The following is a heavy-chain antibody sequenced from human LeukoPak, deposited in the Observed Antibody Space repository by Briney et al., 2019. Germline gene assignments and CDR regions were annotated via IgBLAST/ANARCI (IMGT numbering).Heavy chain of an antibody. Sequence: ASVKVSCKASGYTFTGHYMHWVRQAPGQGLEWMGWINPNNGGTNYAQKLQGRVTMTTDTSTSTAYMELRSLRSDDTAAYYCARDRGIYSSGWEPFDYWGQGTLVTVSS. CDR1: GYTFTGHY. CDR3: ARDRGIYSSGWEPFDY. CDR2: INPNNGGT. V-gene: IGHV1-18*04. J-gene: IGHJ4*02. D-gene: IGHD6-19*01.